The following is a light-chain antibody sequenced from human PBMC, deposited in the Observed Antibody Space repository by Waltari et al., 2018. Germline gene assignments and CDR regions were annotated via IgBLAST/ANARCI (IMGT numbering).Light chain of an antibody. V-gene: IGLV1-40*01. CDR3: QSYDSGQWV. CDR1: SHNIGAGTD. J-gene: IGLJ3*02. CDR2: DND. Sequence: QSVLTQPPSVSGAPGQRVPISCTGSSHNIGAGTDVHWNQQFSGTAPKLLIFDNDNRPSGVPDRFSGARSGTSAYLAITGLQTDDEADYFCQSYDSGQWVFGGGTKVTVL.